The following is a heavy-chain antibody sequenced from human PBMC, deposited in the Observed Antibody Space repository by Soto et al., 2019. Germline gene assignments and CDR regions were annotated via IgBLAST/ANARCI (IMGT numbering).Heavy chain of an antibody. CDR2: IIPRFGTA. CDR3: ARQKAMPPHFYSGMDV. J-gene: IGHJ6*02. CDR1: GGTFGSYT. Sequence: QVHLVQSGAEVKKPGSSVKVSCTASGGTFGSYTVTWVRQAPGQGLEWMGEIIPRFGTASYAQKFQGRVTLTADKSTTTAHMELSSLSSDDTAVYFCARQKAMPPHFYSGMDVWGQGTTVTVSS. V-gene: IGHV1-69*06. D-gene: IGHD2-2*01.